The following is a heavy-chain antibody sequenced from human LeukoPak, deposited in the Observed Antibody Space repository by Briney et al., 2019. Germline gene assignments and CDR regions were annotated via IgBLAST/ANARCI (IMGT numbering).Heavy chain of an antibody. D-gene: IGHD6-19*01. J-gene: IGHJ4*02. V-gene: IGHV3-13*01. Sequence: GGSLRLSCAASGFTFSSYDMHWVRQATGKGLEWVSAIGTAGDTYCADSVKGRFTISRDNSKNTLYLQMNSLRVEDTADYYCARVDIALTGFDYWGQGTLVTVSS. CDR2: IGTAGDT. CDR3: ARVDIALTGFDY. CDR1: GFTFSSYD.